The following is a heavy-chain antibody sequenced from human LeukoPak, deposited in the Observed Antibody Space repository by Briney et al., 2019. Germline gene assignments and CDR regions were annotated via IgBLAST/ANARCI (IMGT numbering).Heavy chain of an antibody. J-gene: IGHJ6*02. V-gene: IGHV3-23*01. CDR3: AKDLIVGATRSYYYGMDV. CDR2: ISGSGGST. CDR1: GFTFSSYA. Sequence: QPGGSLRLSCAASGFTFSSYAMSWVRQAPGKGLEWVSAISGSGGSTYYADSVKGRFTISRDNSKNTLYLQMNSLRAEDTAVYYCAKDLIVGATRSYYYGMDVWGQGTTVTVSS. D-gene: IGHD1-26*01.